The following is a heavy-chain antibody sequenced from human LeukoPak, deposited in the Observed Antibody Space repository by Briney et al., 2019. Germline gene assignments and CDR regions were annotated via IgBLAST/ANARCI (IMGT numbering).Heavy chain of an antibody. D-gene: IGHD6-13*01. J-gene: IGHJ1*01. V-gene: IGHV1-2*02. CDR1: GYTFTGYY. CDR2: INPNSGGT. Sequence: GASVKVSCKASGYTFTGYYIHWVRQAPGQGLEWMAWINPNSGGTNHAQKFQDRVTMTRDTSMSTAYMELSRLNSDDTAVYYCARDQRYTSSWYGRRSGEYFPYWGQGTLVTVSS. CDR3: ARDQRYTSSWYGRRSGEYFPY.